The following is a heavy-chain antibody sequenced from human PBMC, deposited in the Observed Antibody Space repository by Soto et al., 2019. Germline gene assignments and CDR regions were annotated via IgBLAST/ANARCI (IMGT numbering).Heavy chain of an antibody. CDR1: GGSISSYY. Sequence: PSETLSLTCTVSGGSISSYYWSWTRQPPGKGLEWIGYIYYSGSTNYNPSLKSRVTISVDTSKNQFSLKLSSVTAADTAVYYCARVVGAYCSSTSCYSYYFDYWGQGTRVTVSS. CDR2: IYYSGST. CDR3: ARVVGAYCSSTSCYSYYFDY. D-gene: IGHD2-2*01. J-gene: IGHJ4*02. V-gene: IGHV4-59*01.